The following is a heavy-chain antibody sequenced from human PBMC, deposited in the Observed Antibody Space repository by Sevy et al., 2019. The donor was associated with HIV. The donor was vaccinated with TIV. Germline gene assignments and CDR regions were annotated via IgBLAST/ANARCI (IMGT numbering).Heavy chain of an antibody. Sequence: SETLSLTCTVSGGYISSYSYYWGRIRQPPGKGLEWIGNVYYSGGTDYNPSLKSRVTISVDTSKNQFSLKLSSVTAADTAVYYCARRAPSWSFDYWGQGTLVTVSS. J-gene: IGHJ4*02. CDR2: VYYSGGT. CDR1: GGYISSYSYY. V-gene: IGHV4-39*01. D-gene: IGHD3-3*01. CDR3: ARRAPSWSFDY.